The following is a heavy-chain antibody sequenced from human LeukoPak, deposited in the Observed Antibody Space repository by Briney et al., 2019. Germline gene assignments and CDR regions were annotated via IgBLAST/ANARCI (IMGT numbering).Heavy chain of an antibody. J-gene: IGHJ4*02. CDR2: VGRDGSEK. V-gene: IGHV3-7*01. Sequence: GGSLRLSCAASGFTFSDYWMTWVRQVPGKGLEWVANVGRDGSEKNYVDSVEGRFTISRDNAKKSLDLEMNSLRVEDTALYYCAKVGTWELQRVFENWGQGTLVTLSS. CDR1: GFTFSDYW. CDR3: AKVGTWELQRVFEN. D-gene: IGHD1-26*01.